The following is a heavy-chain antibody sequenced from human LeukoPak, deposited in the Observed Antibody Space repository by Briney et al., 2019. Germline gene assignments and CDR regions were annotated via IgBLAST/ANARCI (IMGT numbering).Heavy chain of an antibody. Sequence: PSETLSLTCTVSGGSISSDDSSWSWIRQPPGKGLEWIGYLYYSGITFYNPSLRSRVTISPDMSRNQFSLKLTSVTAADTAVYYCARRPWEAVTTNCFDYWGQGTLVTVSS. CDR3: ARRPWEAVTTNCFDY. CDR1: GGSISSDDSS. V-gene: IGHV4-30-4*07. D-gene: IGHD4-17*01. J-gene: IGHJ4*02. CDR2: LYYSGIT.